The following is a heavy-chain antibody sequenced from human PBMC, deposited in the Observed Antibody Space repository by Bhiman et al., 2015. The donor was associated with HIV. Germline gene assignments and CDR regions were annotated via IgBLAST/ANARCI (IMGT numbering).Heavy chain of an antibody. D-gene: IGHD3-10*01. CDR1: GFSFSSYA. CDR3: VKGSGSFPRGNSFDY. J-gene: IGHJ4*02. CDR2: ISGSGIST. Sequence: VQLVESGGGLVQPGGSLRLSCAGSGFSFSSYALSWVRQAPGKGLEWVSLISGSGISTHYRGSVKGRFSISRDNSKNTLYLQMRSLSGEDTAVYYCVKGSGSFPRGNSFDYWGQGTVVTVSS. V-gene: IGHV3-23*04.